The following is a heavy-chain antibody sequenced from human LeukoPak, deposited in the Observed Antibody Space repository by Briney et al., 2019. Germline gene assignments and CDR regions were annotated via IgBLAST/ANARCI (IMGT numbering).Heavy chain of an antibody. CDR1: GYTFTSYY. J-gene: IGHJ4*02. D-gene: IGHD4-11*01. CDR2: INPSGGST. V-gene: IGHV1-46*01. Sequence: ASVKVSCKASGYTFTSYYMHWVRQAPGQGLEWMGIINPSGGSTGYAQKFQGRVTMTRDMSTSTVYMELSSLRSEDTAVYYCARGEGVQYTDYWGQGTLVTVSS. CDR3: ARGEGVQYTDY.